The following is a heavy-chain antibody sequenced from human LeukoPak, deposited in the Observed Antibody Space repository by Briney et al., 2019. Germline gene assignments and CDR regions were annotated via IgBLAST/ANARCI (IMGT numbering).Heavy chain of an antibody. J-gene: IGHJ4*02. Sequence: SETLSLTCTVSGVSISSYFWSWVRQPPGKGLEWIGYVYYNGITNYNPSLKSRVSISLDTSKNQFSLNLNSVTAADTAVYYCASQLGGTTFHWGQGTLVTVSS. CDR2: VYYNGIT. CDR1: GVSISSYF. V-gene: IGHV4-59*01. CDR3: ASQLGGTTFH. D-gene: IGHD1-1*01.